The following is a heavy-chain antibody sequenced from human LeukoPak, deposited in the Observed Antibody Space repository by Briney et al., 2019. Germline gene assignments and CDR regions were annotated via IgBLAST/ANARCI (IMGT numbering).Heavy chain of an antibody. CDR1: GGSFSGYY. D-gene: IGHD3-22*01. CDR2: INHSGST. Sequence: SETLSLTCAVYGGSFSGYYWSWIRQPPGKGLEWIGEINHSGSTNYNPSLKSRVTISVDTSKNQFSLKLSSVTAADTAVYYCAREDVNDSSGYYFFDSWGQGTLVTVSS. CDR3: AREDVNDSSGYYFFDS. V-gene: IGHV4-34*01. J-gene: IGHJ4*02.